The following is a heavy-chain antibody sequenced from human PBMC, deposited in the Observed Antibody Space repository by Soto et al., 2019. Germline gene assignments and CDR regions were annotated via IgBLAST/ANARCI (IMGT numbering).Heavy chain of an antibody. CDR1: GGTFSSYA. V-gene: IGHV1-69*01. Sequence: QVQLVQSGAEVKKPGSSVKVSCKASGGTFSSYAISWVRQAPGQGLEWMGGIIPIFGTANYAQKFQGRVTITADESTSKAYMELSSLRSDDTAVYYCARGDCSGGSCYGGPYYYFYGMDVWGQGTTVTVSS. J-gene: IGHJ6*02. CDR3: ARGDCSGGSCYGGPYYYFYGMDV. CDR2: IIPIFGTA. D-gene: IGHD2-15*01.